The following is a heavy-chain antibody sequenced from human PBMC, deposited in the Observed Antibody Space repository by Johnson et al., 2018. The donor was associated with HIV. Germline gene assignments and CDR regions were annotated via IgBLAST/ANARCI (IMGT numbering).Heavy chain of an antibody. CDR1: GFSFDDSA. D-gene: IGHD6-19*01. Sequence: EVQLLESGGVLAQPGRSLRLSCAASGFSFDDSAMHWVRQAPGKGLEWVSGISWNSGSIGYADSVKGRFTISRDNAKNSLYLQMNSLGAEDTAVYYCARDRGWGCGADAFDIWGRGTMVTVSS. V-gene: IGHV3-9*01. J-gene: IGHJ3*02. CDR3: ARDRGWGCGADAFDI. CDR2: ISWNSGSI.